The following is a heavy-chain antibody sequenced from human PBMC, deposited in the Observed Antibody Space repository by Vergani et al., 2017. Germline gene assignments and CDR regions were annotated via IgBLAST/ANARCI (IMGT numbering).Heavy chain of an antibody. J-gene: IGHJ6*02. CDR1: GVSIKSRSYY. CDR2: IYDNGNT. Sequence: QLQLQESGPGLVKPSETLSLTCAVSGVSIKSRSYYWGWIRQSPGKGLEWIGSIYDNGNTYYNPSLKSRVAISVDTSKHQVSLNLGSVTAADTAVYYCARNRAIELAGRMHYYYAIDVWGQGTTVTVSS. CDR3: ARNRAIELAGRMHYYYAIDV. V-gene: IGHV4-39*01. D-gene: IGHD5-24*01.